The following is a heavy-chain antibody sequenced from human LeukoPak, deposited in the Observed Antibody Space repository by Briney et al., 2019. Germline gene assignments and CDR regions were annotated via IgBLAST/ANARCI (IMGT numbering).Heavy chain of an antibody. CDR2: ISGRTGAT. V-gene: IGHV3-23*01. Sequence: GGSLRLSCAASGFIFSSYEMNWVRQAPGKGLEWVATISGRTGATYYGDSVKGRFTISRDNSENTLYLQMDSLRVEDTALYYCTKRGTGGSGSHMDSWGQGILVTVSS. CDR1: GFIFSSYE. CDR3: TKRGTGGSGSHMDS. J-gene: IGHJ4*02. D-gene: IGHD3-10*01.